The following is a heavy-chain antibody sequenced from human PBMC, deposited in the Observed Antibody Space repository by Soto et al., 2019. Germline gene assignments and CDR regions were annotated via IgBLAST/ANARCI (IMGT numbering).Heavy chain of an antibody. CDR1: GFTFSNYA. CDR3: AKDLIGNYYYGMDV. V-gene: IGHV3-30-3*01. CDR2: ISYDGSNK. D-gene: IGHD2-15*01. Sequence: GGSLRLSCAASGFTFSNYAMHWVRQAPGKGLEWVAVISYDGSNKYYADSVKGRFTISRDNSKNTLYLQMNSLRAEDTAVYYCAKDLIGNYYYGMDVWGQGTTVTVSS. J-gene: IGHJ6*02.